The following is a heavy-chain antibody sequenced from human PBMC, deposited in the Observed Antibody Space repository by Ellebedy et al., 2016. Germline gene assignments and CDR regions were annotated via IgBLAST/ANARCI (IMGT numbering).Heavy chain of an antibody. J-gene: IGHJ3*02. D-gene: IGHD6-13*01. CDR3: AEARTPAVGAFDS. CDR1: GFPFSSYS. Sequence: GESLKISXAASGFPFSSYSMKWVRQAPGKGLEWVSYISSSSSTILYADSVKGRFTISRDNAKNSLYLQMKSLRAEDTAVYYCAEARTPAVGAFDSWGQGTMVTVSS. CDR2: ISSSSSTI. V-gene: IGHV3-48*01.